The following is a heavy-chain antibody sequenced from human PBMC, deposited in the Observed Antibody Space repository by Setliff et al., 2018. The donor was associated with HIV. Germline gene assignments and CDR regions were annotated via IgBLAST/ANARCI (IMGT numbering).Heavy chain of an antibody. Sequence: GESLKISCKGSGYDFTSEWIGWVRQMPGKGLEWMGIIYPADSDTRYSPSFQGQVTISVDKTISTAYLQWSSLKASDTAMYYCARSAGRYSYDDAFDIWGQGTMVTVSS. D-gene: IGHD5-18*01. CDR3: ARSAGRYSYDDAFDI. CDR2: IYPADSDT. CDR1: GYDFTSEW. V-gene: IGHV5-51*01. J-gene: IGHJ3*02.